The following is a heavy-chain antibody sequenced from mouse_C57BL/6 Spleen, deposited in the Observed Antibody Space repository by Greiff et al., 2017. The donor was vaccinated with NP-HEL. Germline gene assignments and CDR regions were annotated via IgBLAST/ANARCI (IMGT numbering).Heavy chain of an antibody. CDR3: AREDDYDEGFAY. Sequence: VQLVESGPELVKPGASVKISCKASGYAFSSSWMNWVKQRPGKGLEWIGRIYPGDGDTNYNGKFKGKATLTADKSSSTAYMQLSSLTSEDSAVYCCAREDDYDEGFAYWGQGTLVTVSA. V-gene: IGHV1-82*01. D-gene: IGHD2-4*01. CDR1: GYAFSSSW. J-gene: IGHJ3*01. CDR2: IYPGDGDT.